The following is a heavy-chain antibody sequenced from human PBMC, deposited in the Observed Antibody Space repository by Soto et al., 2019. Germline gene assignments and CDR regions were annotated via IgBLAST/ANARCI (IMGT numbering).Heavy chain of an antibody. CDR3: ARGLRGDQLLFGYYYYYGMDV. CDR1: GGSISSGGYY. CDR2: IYYSGTT. D-gene: IGHD2-2*01. Sequence: TSETLSLTCTVSGGSISSGGYYWSWIRQHPGKGLEWIGYIYYSGTTYYNPSLKSRVTISVDTSKNQFSLKLSSVTAADTAVYYCARGLRGDQLLFGYYYYYGMDVWGQGTTVTVSS. V-gene: IGHV4-31*03. J-gene: IGHJ6*02.